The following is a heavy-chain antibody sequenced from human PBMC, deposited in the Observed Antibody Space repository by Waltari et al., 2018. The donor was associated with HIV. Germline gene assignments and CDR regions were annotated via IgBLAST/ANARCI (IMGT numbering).Heavy chain of an antibody. CDR2: ISSRGTTI. V-gene: IGHV3-48*03. CDR3: ARVMVVLTAYYGLDV. Sequence: EVQLVESGGGLVQPGGSLRLSCAASGFPFSRYEMNWVRQAPGKGLEWVSYISSRGTTIYYADSVKGRFTISRDNAKNSLYLQMNSLRAEDTAVYYCARVMVVLTAYYGLDVWGQGTTVNVSS. CDR1: GFPFSRYE. D-gene: IGHD2-8*01. J-gene: IGHJ6*02.